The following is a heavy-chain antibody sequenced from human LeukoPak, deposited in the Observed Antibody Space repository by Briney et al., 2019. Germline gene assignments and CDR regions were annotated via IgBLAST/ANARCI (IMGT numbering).Heavy chain of an antibody. D-gene: IGHD1-1*01. CDR2: VNHRGDT. Sequence: TSETLSHTRAVYGGSFSAHYWSWIRQSPGKGLQWIAEVNHRGDTNYNPSVKGRVTISVDTSKNQFSLKVTSLTAADTAVYYCARGPTISETGYFDYWGQGTLVTVSS. CDR1: GGSFSAHY. J-gene: IGHJ4*03. CDR3: ARGPTISETGYFDY. V-gene: IGHV4-34*01.